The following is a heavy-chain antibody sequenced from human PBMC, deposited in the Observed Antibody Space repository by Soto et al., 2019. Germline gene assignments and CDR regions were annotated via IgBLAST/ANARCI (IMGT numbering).Heavy chain of an antibody. CDR3: ATSKPGSDIVVVVAATPGFFDY. V-gene: IGHV1-69*01. J-gene: IGHJ4*02. CDR1: GGTFINYA. D-gene: IGHD2-15*01. Sequence: QVQLVQSGAEVKNPGSSVKVSCKASGGTFINYAINWVRQAPGQGLEWMGGIIPIFGTANYAQNFQGRVTITADESTSTAYMDLSSLLSESTAKYYWATSKPGSDIVVVVAATPGFFDYWGQGTLVTVSS. CDR2: IIPIFGTA.